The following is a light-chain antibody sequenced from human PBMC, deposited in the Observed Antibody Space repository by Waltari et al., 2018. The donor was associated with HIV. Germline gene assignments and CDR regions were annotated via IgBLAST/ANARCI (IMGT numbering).Light chain of an antibody. V-gene: IGLV8-61*01. CDR2: NTN. CDR1: SGSGSRCNY. CDR3: LLYIGSGIWM. Sequence: QTVVTQEPSFSVSPGGTVPLTCGLSSGSGSRCNYPIWHQQIPGQPPRTLIYNTNTRSSGVPDRFSGSIVGSKAALTITGAQADDESDFYCLLYIGSGIWMFGGGTRLTVL. J-gene: IGLJ3*02.